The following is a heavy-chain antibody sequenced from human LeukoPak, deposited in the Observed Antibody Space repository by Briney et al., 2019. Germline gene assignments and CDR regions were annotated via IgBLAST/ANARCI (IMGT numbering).Heavy chain of an antibody. CDR2: VFYSGST. D-gene: IGHD4-17*01. CDR1: GGPISASGYY. CDR3: ARGWATTVKTFDY. J-gene: IGHJ4*02. Sequence: PSDTLSLTCTVSGGPISASGYYWGWVRQPPGKGLEWIGSVFYSGSTFYNPSLKSRISISVDTSKKQFSLKLSSVTAADTAVYYCARGWATTVKTFDYWGQGTLVTVSS. V-gene: IGHV4-39*07.